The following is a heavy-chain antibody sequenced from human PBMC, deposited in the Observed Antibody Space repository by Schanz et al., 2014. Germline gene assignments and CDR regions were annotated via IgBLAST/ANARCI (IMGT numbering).Heavy chain of an antibody. CDR2: IGGSGDST. CDR3: ARFGELDYFYYGMDV. CDR1: GFTFSNHA. Sequence: EVHLLESGGGLVQPGGSLRLSCAASGFTFSNHALSWVRQAPGKGLEWVSGIGGSGDSTHYADSVKGRFIISRDNSMNTLHLQMDGLRVEDTAVYYCARFGELDYFYYGMDVWGQGTTVTVSS. V-gene: IGHV3-23*01. J-gene: IGHJ6*02. D-gene: IGHD3-10*01.